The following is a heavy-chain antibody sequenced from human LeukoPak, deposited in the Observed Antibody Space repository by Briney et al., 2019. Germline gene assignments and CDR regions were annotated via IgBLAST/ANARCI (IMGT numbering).Heavy chain of an antibody. CDR3: ARDKSGSFDY. CDR1: GHSIINSFY. Sequence: SETLSLTCTVSGHSIINSFYWGWIRQSPGKGLEWIGSIYHSGATYYNPSLKSRVTISLDTSRNQFSLKLSSVTAADTAVYYCARDKSGSFDYWGQGTLVTVSS. CDR2: IYHSGAT. D-gene: IGHD1-26*01. V-gene: IGHV4-38-2*02. J-gene: IGHJ4*02.